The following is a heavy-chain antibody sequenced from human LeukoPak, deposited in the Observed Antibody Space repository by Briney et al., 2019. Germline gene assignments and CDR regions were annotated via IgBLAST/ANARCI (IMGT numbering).Heavy chain of an antibody. CDR1: GFTFDDYA. V-gene: IGHV3-9*03. CDR3: AKAQSGYCTNGVCSPFDY. D-gene: IGHD2-8*01. CDR2: ISWNSGSI. Sequence: GRSLRLSCAASGFTFDDYAMHWVRQAPGKGLEWVSGISWNSGSIGYADSVKGRFTISRDNAKNSLYLQMNSLRAEDMALYYCAKAQSGYCTNGVCSPFDYWGQGTLVTVSS. J-gene: IGHJ4*02.